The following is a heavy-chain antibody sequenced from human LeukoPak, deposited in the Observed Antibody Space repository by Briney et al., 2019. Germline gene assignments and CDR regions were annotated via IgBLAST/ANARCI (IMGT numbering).Heavy chain of an antibody. CDR3: AKTPGHSSSWQFDY. Sequence: PGGSLRLSCAASGFTFSSYAMSWVRQAPGKGLEWVSAISGSGGSTYYADSVKGRFTISRDNSKNTLYLQMNSLRDEDTAVYYCAKTPGHSSSWQFDYWGQGTLVTVSS. CDR1: GFTFSSYA. D-gene: IGHD6-13*01. CDR2: ISGSGGST. V-gene: IGHV3-23*01. J-gene: IGHJ4*02.